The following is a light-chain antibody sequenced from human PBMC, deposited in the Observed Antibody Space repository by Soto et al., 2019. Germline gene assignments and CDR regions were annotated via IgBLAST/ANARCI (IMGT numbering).Light chain of an antibody. V-gene: IGKV2-28*01. Sequence: DIVITQSPLSLPVPTGYPAAISFRSIQSLLHSNGYNYLDWYLQKPGQSPQLLIYLGSNRASGVPDRFSGSGSGTDFTLKISRVEAEDVGVYYCMQPLQSWTFGKGTKVDIK. CDR1: QSLLHSNGYNY. CDR2: LGS. J-gene: IGKJ1*01. CDR3: MQPLQSWT.